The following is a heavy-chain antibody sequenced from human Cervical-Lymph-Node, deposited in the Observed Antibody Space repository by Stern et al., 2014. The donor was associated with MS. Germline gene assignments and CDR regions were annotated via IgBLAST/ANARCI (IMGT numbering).Heavy chain of an antibody. CDR2: IYTRGST. J-gene: IGHJ6*02. V-gene: IGHV4-61*02. CDR3: ARDCRLRYFDNYGMDV. CDR1: GGSISSGSYY. D-gene: IGHD3-9*01. Sequence: QVQLQESGPGLVKPSQTLSLTCTVSGGSISSGSYYWSWIRQPAGKGLEWIGRIYTRGSTNYNPPLKSRVTISVDTPKNQSSRKLSSVTAADTAVYYCARDCRLRYFDNYGMDVWGQGTTVTVSS.